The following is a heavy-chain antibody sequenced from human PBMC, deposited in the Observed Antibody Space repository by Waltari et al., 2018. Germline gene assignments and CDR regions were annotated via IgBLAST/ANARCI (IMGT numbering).Heavy chain of an antibody. J-gene: IGHJ4*02. V-gene: IGHV3-30-3*01. D-gene: IGHD4-17*01. CDR2: ISYDGSNK. CDR1: GFTFSSLV. CDR3: ARDGHAVTSAAFDY. Sequence: QVQLVESGGRVVQPGRALRLSCAASGFTFSSLVMHWVRQAPGKGREWVAVISYDGSNKYYADSVKGRFTISRDNSKNTLYLQMNSLRAEDTAVYYCARDGHAVTSAAFDYWGQGTLVTVSS.